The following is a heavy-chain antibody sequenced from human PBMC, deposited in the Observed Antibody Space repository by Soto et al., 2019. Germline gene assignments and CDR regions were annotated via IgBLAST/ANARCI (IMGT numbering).Heavy chain of an antibody. CDR3: ARERTGPNYFDY. V-gene: IGHV1-8*01. CDR2: MNPNSGNT. CDR1: GYTFTSYD. D-gene: IGHD1-7*01. J-gene: IGHJ4*02. Sequence: QVQLVQSGAEVKKPGASVKVSCKASGYTFTSYDINWVRQAAGQGLEWMGWMNPNSGNTAYAQKFQGRVTMTRNTSISTAYMELSSLRSEDTAVYYCARERTGPNYFDYWGQGTLVTVSS.